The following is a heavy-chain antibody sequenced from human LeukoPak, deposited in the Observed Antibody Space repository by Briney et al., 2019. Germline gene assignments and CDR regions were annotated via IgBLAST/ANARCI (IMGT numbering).Heavy chain of an antibody. V-gene: IGHV4-34*01. Sequence: SETLSLTCAVYGGSFSGYYWSWIRQPSGKGLEWIGEINHSGSTNYNPSLKSRVTISVDTSKNQFSLKLSSVTAADTAVYYCARTTPPKWFDPWGQGTQVTVSS. CDR3: ARTTPPKWFDP. CDR2: INHSGST. J-gene: IGHJ5*02. D-gene: IGHD4-11*01. CDR1: GGSFSGYY.